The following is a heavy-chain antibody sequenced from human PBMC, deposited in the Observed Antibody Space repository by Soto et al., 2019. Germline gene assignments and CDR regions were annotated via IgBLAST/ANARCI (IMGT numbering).Heavy chain of an antibody. D-gene: IGHD2-2*01. CDR1: GFTFSSHW. Sequence: EVQLVESGGDLVQPGGSLRLSCAASGFTFSSHWMHWVRRVPGKGLVWVSHINTDGGITGYADSVKGRFTISRDNAKNTLYLQMNGQRVEDTSVYYCTREAGYCRRTSCYRRAFDSWGQVTMVTVSS. J-gene: IGHJ3*02. V-gene: IGHV3-74*01. CDR2: INTDGGIT. CDR3: TREAGYCRRTSCYRRAFDS.